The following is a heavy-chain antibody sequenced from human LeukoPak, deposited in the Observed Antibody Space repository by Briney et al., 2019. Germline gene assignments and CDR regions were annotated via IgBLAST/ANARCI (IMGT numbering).Heavy chain of an antibody. CDR2: ISYSGST. J-gene: IGHJ4*02. CDR3: ARLYYDSSGYYQICYFDY. V-gene: IGHV4-39*01. D-gene: IGHD3-22*01. Sequence: SETLSLTCTVSGGSISSSSYYWGWIRQPPGKGLEWIGSISYSGSTYYKPSLKSRVTISIDTSKNQFSLNLSSVTAADTAVYYCARLYYDSSGYYQICYFDYWGQGTLVTVSS. CDR1: GGSISSSSYY.